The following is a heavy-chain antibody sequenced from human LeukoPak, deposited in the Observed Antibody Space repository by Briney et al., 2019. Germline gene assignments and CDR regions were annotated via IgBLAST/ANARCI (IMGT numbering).Heavy chain of an antibody. CDR2: ISYDGSNK. CDR3: AKDLGSSWPSFDY. J-gene: IGHJ4*02. Sequence: GRSLRLSCAASGFTFSSYGMHWVSQAPGKGLEWEAAISYDGSNKYYADSVKGRFTISRDKSKNTLYLQMNSLRAEDTAVYDCAKDLGSSWPSFDYWGQGTLVTVSS. V-gene: IGHV3-30*18. CDR1: GFTFSSYG. D-gene: IGHD6-13*01.